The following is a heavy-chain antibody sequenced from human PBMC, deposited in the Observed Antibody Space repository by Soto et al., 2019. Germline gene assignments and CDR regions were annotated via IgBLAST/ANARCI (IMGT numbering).Heavy chain of an antibody. J-gene: IGHJ4*02. CDR1: GLTFSSYA. V-gene: IGHV3-23*01. D-gene: IGHD6-19*01. Sequence: GGSLRLSCAASGLTFSSYAMSWVRQAPGKGLEWVSAISGSGGSTYYADSVKGRFTTSRDNSKNTLYLQMNSLRAEDTAVYYCAKHIGGGSGWYSGYWGQGTPGHRLL. CDR2: ISGSGGST. CDR3: AKHIGGGSGWYSGY.